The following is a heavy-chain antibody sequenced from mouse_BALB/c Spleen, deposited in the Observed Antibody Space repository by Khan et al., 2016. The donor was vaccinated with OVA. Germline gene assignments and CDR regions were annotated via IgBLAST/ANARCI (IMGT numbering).Heavy chain of an antibody. CDR1: GYSFTSYY. V-gene: IGHV1S135*01. J-gene: IGHJ3*01. CDR2: IDPFSGGT. Sequence: VQLQQSGPELMKPGASVKISCKASGYSFTSYYIHWVMQSHGTSLEWIGYIDPFSGGTTYNQKFKGKATLTVDKFSSTAYIHLSNLTSEDSAVYYCTRHGYVAWFTYWGQGTLVTVS. CDR3: TRHGYVAWFTY. D-gene: IGHD2-2*01.